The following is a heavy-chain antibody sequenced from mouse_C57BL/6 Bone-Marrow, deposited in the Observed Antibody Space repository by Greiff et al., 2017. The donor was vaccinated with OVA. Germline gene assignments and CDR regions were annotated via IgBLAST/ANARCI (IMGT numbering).Heavy chain of an antibody. CDR3: AKHGTFDY. J-gene: IGHJ2*01. D-gene: IGHD1-1*01. CDR2: INPGSGGT. V-gene: IGHV1-54*01. CDR1: GYAFTNYL. Sequence: QVQLQQSGAELVRPGTSVKVSCKASGYAFTNYLIEWVKQRPGQGLEWIGVINPGSGGTNYNEKFKGKATLTADKSSSTAYMQLSSLTSEDSAVYFCAKHGTFDYWGQGTTLTVSS.